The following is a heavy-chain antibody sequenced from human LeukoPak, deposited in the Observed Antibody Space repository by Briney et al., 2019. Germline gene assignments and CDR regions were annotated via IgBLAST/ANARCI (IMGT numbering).Heavy chain of an antibody. CDR3: ARYYYDSSGYDAFDI. J-gene: IGHJ3*02. CDR1: GFTVSSSY. CDR2: IYSGGST. D-gene: IGHD3-22*01. V-gene: IGHV3-53*04. Sequence: GGSLRLSCAASGFTVSSSYMSWVRQAPGKGLEWVSVIYSGGSTYYADSVKGRFTISRHNSKNTLYLQMNSLRAEDTAVYYCARYYYDSSGYDAFDIWGQGTMVTVSS.